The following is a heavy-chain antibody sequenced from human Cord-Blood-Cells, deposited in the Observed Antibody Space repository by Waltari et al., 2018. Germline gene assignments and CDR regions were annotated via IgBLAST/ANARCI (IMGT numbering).Heavy chain of an antibody. V-gene: IGHV4-39*01. CDR1: GGSISSSRYY. Sequence: QLQLQESGPGLVKPSETLSLTCTVSGGSISSSRYYWGWIRQTPGKGLEWIGSIYYSGSTYYNPSLKRRVTISVDTSKNQFSLKLSSVTAADTAVYYCARLDFWSGYYDYWGQGTLVTVSS. J-gene: IGHJ4*02. CDR2: IYYSGST. D-gene: IGHD3-3*01. CDR3: ARLDFWSGYYDY.